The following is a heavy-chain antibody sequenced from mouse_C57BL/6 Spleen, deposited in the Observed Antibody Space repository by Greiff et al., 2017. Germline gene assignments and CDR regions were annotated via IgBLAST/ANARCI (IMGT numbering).Heavy chain of an antibody. CDR3: ARDDYGVDY. CDR2: ISDGGSYT. J-gene: IGHJ4*01. CDR1: GFTFSSYA. V-gene: IGHV5-4*01. Sequence: EVMLVESGGGLVKPGGSLKLSCAASGFTFSSYAMSWVRQTPEKRLEWVATISDGGSYTYYPDNVKGRFTISRDNAKNNLYLQMSHLKSEDTAMYYCARDDYGVDYWGQGTSVTVSS. D-gene: IGHD1-1*01.